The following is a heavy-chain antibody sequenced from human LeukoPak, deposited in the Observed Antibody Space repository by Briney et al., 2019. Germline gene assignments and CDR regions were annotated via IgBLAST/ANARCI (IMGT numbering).Heavy chain of an antibody. Sequence: GGSLRLSCAASGFTFRHYWMTWVRQTPAKGLEWVANIKQDGSQKYYVDSVKGRFTISRDNAENSLYLQMNSLRAEDTAVYYCARGNWEPSDYWGQGTLVTVSS. V-gene: IGHV3-7*04. J-gene: IGHJ4*02. CDR3: ARGNWEPSDY. CDR2: IKQDGSQK. D-gene: IGHD7-27*01. CDR1: GFTFRHYW.